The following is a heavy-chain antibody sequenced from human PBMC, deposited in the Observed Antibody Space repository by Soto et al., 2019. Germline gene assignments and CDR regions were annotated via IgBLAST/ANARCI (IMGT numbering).Heavy chain of an antibody. CDR2: ITSSGSNM. CDR1: GFAFSSYQ. CDR3: ARDRVTTFGVVVFDY. D-gene: IGHD3-3*01. V-gene: IGHV3-48*03. J-gene: IGHJ4*02. Sequence: EVQLVESGGGVVQPGGSLRLSCAASGFAFSSYQMNWVRQAPGKGLEWISYITSSGSNMYYADSVKGRFTISRDNAENSLYLQMNSQRPEDTAVYHCARDRVTTFGVVVFDYWGQGTLVSVSS.